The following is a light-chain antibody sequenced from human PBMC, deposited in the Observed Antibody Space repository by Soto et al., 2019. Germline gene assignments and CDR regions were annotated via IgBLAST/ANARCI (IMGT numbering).Light chain of an antibody. J-gene: IGLJ1*01. CDR1: SSDFGGYDF. CDR3: CSFTSSDTHV. V-gene: IGLV2-14*01. Sequence: QSALTQPASVSGSPGQSITISCTGTSSDFGGYDFVSWHQQRPGKAPKLMIYDVTNRPSGVSNRFSGSKSGNTASLTISGLQAEDEADYYCCSFTSSDTHVFGTGTKLTFL. CDR2: DVT.